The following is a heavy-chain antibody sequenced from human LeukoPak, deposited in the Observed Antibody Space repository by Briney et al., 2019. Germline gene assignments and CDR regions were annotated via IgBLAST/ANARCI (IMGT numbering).Heavy chain of an antibody. J-gene: IGHJ5*02. Sequence: SETLSLTCTVSGGSISSYYWSWIRQPPGKGLEWIGEINHSGSTNYNPSLKSRVTISVDTSKNQFSLKLSSVTAADTAVYYCARASRRWLANWFDPWGQGTLVTVSS. CDR1: GGSISSYY. D-gene: IGHD6-19*01. CDR2: INHSGST. V-gene: IGHV4-34*01. CDR3: ARASRRWLANWFDP.